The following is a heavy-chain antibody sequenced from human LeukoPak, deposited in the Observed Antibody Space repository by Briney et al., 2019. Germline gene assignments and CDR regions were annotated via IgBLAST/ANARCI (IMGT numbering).Heavy chain of an antibody. D-gene: IGHD4-17*01. V-gene: IGHV2-5*01. J-gene: IGHJ4*02. CDR2: IYWYDDK. Sequence: SGPTLVKPTQTLTLTCTFSGVSLSTSGVGVGWIRQPPGKALEWHALIYWYDDKRYSPSLKSRLTINKDTSKNQVVLTMTNMDPVDTATYYCAHTEGYGDYGDFDYWGQGTLVTVSS. CDR3: AHTEGYGDYGDFDY. CDR1: GVSLSTSGVG.